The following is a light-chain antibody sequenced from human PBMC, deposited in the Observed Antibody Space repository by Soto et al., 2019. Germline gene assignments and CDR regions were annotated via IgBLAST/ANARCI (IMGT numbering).Light chain of an antibody. CDR2: DSS. Sequence: EIVLTQSPATLSLSPGERATLSCRASQSVRSYLAWYQQKHGQALRLPIYDSSNRATGIPARFSVSGSGTDFTLTVSSLEPEDVAVYYCQQRSNWPPGLTFGGGTKVEIK. CDR3: QQRSNWPPGLT. J-gene: IGKJ4*01. V-gene: IGKV3-11*01. CDR1: QSVRSY.